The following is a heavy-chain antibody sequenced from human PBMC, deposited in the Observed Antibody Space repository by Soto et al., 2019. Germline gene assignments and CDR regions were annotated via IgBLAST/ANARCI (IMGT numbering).Heavy chain of an antibody. V-gene: IGHV1-69*08. CDR1: GGTFSSYT. D-gene: IGHD3-10*01. CDR2: IIPIVGKP. J-gene: IGHJ4*02. Sequence: QVQLVQSGAEVKKPGSSVKVSCKASGGTFSSYTFSWVRQAPGQGLEWMGRIIPIVGKPNYAPKVQGRVTITAEKATGTAYMELGRLRSEATAAYYCASDYGSGRYRHFDSWGQGTLVTVS. CDR3: ASDYGSGRYRHFDS.